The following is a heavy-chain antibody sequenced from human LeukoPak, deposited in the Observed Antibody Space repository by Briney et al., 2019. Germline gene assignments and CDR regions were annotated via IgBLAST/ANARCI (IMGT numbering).Heavy chain of an antibody. CDR1: GYIFSTYW. J-gene: IGHJ3*01. Sequence: GESLKISCKGPGYIFSTYWIAWVRQVPGKGLEWMGIIYPGGSDTRYSPSFQGQVTISADKSVSTAYLHWSSLKASDTAIYYCARPNITSYYDSRGSDAFDVWGQGTMVTVSS. CDR2: IYPGGSDT. V-gene: IGHV5-51*01. D-gene: IGHD3-22*01. CDR3: ARPNITSYYDSRGSDAFDV.